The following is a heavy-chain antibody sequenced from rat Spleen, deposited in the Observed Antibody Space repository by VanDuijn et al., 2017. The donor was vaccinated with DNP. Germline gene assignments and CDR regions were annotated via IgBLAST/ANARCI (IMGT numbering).Heavy chain of an antibody. CDR2: ISTGGGNT. J-gene: IGHJ4*01. CDR3: TSLWTLAY. V-gene: IGHV5-25*01. CDR1: RITFSDHN. Sequence: EVQLVESDGGLVQPGRSLKLSCEVSRITFSDHNMAWVRQAPKKGLEWVASISTGGGNTHYRDSVKGRFTISGDNAQNTLYLQMNSLRSEDTATYYCTSLWTLAYWGQGTSVTVSS. D-gene: IGHD1-3*01.